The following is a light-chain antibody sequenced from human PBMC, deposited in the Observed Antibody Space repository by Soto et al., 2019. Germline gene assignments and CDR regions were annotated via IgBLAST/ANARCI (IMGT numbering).Light chain of an antibody. CDR1: SSDVGAYNY. CDR3: CSYAGSYTWV. Sequence: QSALTQPRSVSGSPGQSVTISCTGTSSDVGAYNYVSWYQQYPGKAPKFSIYDVSKRPSGVPDRFSGSKSGNTASLTISGLQAEDEADYYCCSYAGSYTWVFGGGTQLTVL. V-gene: IGLV2-11*01. CDR2: DVS. J-gene: IGLJ3*02.